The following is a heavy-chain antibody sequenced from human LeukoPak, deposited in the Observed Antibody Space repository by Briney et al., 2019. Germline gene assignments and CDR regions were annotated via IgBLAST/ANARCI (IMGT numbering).Heavy chain of an antibody. J-gene: IGHJ5*02. CDR3: ARHLDDYGDYNWFDP. V-gene: IGHV4-39*01. CDR2: IYYSGST. CDR1: GGSISSSSYY. Sequence: SETLSLTCTVSGGSISSSSYYWGWIRQRPGKGLEWIGSIYYSGSTYYNPSLKSRVTISVDTSKNQFSLKLSSVTAADTAVYYCARHLDDYGDYNWFDPWGQGTLVTVSS. D-gene: IGHD4-17*01.